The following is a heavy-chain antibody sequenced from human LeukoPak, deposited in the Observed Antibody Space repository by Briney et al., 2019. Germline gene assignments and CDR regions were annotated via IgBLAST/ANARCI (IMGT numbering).Heavy chain of an antibody. J-gene: IGHJ4*02. CDR3: AVVAARLSSFDY. CDR2: INPNSGGT. V-gene: IGHV1-2*02. Sequence: ASVKVSCKASGYTFTGYYTHWVRQAPGQGLEWMGWINPNSGGTNYAQKFQGRVTMTRDTSISTAYMELSRLRSDDTAVYYCAVVAARLSSFDYWGQGTLVTVSS. CDR1: GYTFTGYY. D-gene: IGHD2-15*01.